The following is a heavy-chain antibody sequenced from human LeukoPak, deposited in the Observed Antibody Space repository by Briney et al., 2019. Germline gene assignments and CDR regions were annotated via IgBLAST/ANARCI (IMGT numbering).Heavy chain of an antibody. Sequence: GGSLRLSCAASGFTVSSDYMNWVRQAPGKGLEWVSVIHTDGRTYYADSVKGRFTISRDNAKNSLYLQLNSLRAEDTAVYYCAREMDYYDSRPIDYWGQGTLVTVSS. V-gene: IGHV3-66*01. CDR3: AREMDYYDSRPIDY. CDR1: GFTVSSDY. D-gene: IGHD3-22*01. CDR2: IHTDGRT. J-gene: IGHJ4*02.